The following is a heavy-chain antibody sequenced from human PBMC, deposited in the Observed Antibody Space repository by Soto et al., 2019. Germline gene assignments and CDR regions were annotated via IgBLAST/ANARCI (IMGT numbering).Heavy chain of an antibody. V-gene: IGHV3-23*01. CDR3: AKGHYDFWSGYWFTYYYYYGMDV. D-gene: IGHD3-3*01. Sequence: PGGSLRLSCAASGFTFSSYAMSWVRQAPGKGLEGVSAISGSGGSTYYADSVKGRFTISRDNSKNTLYLQMNSLRAEDTAVYYCAKGHYDFWSGYWFTYYYYYGMDVWGQGTTVTVSS. J-gene: IGHJ6*02. CDR2: ISGSGGST. CDR1: GFTFSSYA.